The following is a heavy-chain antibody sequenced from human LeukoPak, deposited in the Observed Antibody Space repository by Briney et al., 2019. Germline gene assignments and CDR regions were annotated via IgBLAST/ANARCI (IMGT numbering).Heavy chain of an antibody. V-gene: IGHV5-51*01. CDR3: ASADPYYYDSSGYPDAFDM. Sequence: LGESLKISCKGSGYSFTSYWIGWVRQMPGKGLEWMGIIYPGDSNTKYSPSFQGQVTISADKSISTAYLQWSILRASDTAMYFCASADPYYYDSSGYPDAFDMWGQGTMVTVSS. CDR1: GYSFTSYW. CDR2: IYPGDSNT. D-gene: IGHD3-22*01. J-gene: IGHJ3*02.